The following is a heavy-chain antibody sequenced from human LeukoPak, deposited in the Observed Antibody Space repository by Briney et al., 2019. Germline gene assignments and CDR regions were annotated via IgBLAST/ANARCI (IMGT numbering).Heavy chain of an antibody. J-gene: IGHJ4*02. CDR2: ISYDGSNK. CDR1: GFTFSSYA. CDR3: ARALVVVPAPLDY. D-gene: IGHD2-2*01. Sequence: SGRSLRLSCAASGFTFSSYAMHWVRQAPGKGLEWVAVISYDGSNKYYADSVKGRFTISRDNSKNTLYLRMSSLRSEDTAVYYCARALVVVPAPLDYWGQGTLVTVSS. V-gene: IGHV3-30-3*01.